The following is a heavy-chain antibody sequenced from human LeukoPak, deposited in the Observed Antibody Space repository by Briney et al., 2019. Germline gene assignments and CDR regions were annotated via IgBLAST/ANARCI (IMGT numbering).Heavy chain of an antibody. D-gene: IGHD1-26*01. J-gene: IGHJ5*02. V-gene: IGHV3-23*01. CDR2: ISGSGGST. CDR1: GFTLSSYG. CDR3: AKSPYRRWFDP. Sequence: GGSLRLSCAASGFTLSSYGMSWVRQAPGKGLEWVSAISGSGGSTYYADSVKGRFTISRDNSKNTLYLQMNSLRAEDTAVYYCAKSPYRRWFDPWGQGTLVTVSS.